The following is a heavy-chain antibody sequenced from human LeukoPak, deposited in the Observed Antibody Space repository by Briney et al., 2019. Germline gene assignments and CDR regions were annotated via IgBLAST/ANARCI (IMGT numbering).Heavy chain of an antibody. D-gene: IGHD1-26*01. V-gene: IGHV3-74*01. CDR1: GFPFSSYW. CDR2: INTDGSST. Sequence: GSLRLSCAASGFPFSSYWMHWVRQAPGKGLVWVSRINTDGSSTSYADSGKGRFTISRDNAKNTLYLQMNSLRGEDTAVYYCAREGGSYDFDEWGQGTLVTVSS. J-gene: IGHJ4*02. CDR3: AREGGSYDFDE.